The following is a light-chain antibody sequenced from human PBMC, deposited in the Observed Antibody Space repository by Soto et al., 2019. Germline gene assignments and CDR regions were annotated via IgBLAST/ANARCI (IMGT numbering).Light chain of an antibody. V-gene: IGKV3-20*01. J-gene: IGKJ1*01. CDR1: QSVSSSS. Sequence: EIVLTQSPGTLSLSPGERATLSCRASQSVSSSSLAWYQQKPGQAPRLLIYGASSRATGIPDRFSGSGSGTDFTLTINRLEPEDFAVYYCQQYGSSPRTFGQGTKVDIK. CDR3: QQYGSSPRT. CDR2: GAS.